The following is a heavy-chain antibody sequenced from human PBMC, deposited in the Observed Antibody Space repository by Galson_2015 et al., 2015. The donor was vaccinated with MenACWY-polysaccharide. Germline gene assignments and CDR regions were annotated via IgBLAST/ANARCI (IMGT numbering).Heavy chain of an antibody. CDR1: GFTFSSSA. CDR3: AREPSVAGSGKGYFDS. D-gene: IGHD6-19*01. J-gene: IGHJ4*02. Sequence: TMRLSCAASGFTFSSSALSWVRQAPGKGLAWVSAISASGGKTYYTDSVKGRFTISRDNSKNTLYLQMSSLRAEDTAVYYCAREPSVAGSGKGYFDSWGQGTLVTVSS. V-gene: IGHV3-23*01. CDR2: ISASGGKT.